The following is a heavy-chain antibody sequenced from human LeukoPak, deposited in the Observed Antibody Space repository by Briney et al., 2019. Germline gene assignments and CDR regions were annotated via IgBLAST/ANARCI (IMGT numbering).Heavy chain of an antibody. Sequence: PSETLSLTCTVSGGSISSSSYYWGWIRQPPGKGLEWIGSIYYSGNTYYNPSLKSRVTVSVDTSKNQFSLKLSSVTAADTAVYYCARPEVRPIDAFDIWGQGTMVTVSS. CDR2: IYYSGNT. V-gene: IGHV4-39*01. CDR3: ARPEVRPIDAFDI. J-gene: IGHJ3*02. CDR1: GGSISSSSYY.